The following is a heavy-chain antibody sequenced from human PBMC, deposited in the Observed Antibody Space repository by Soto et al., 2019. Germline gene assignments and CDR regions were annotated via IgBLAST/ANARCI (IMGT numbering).Heavy chain of an antibody. Sequence: ASVKVSCKASGYTFTSYDINWVRQATGQGLEWMGWMNPNSGNTGYAQKFQGRVTMIRNTSISTAYMELSSLRSEDTAVYYCASRTVVTPPGAFDIWGQGTXVTVSS. CDR3: ASRTVVTPPGAFDI. V-gene: IGHV1-8*01. CDR2: MNPNSGNT. D-gene: IGHD2-21*02. CDR1: GYTFTSYD. J-gene: IGHJ3*02.